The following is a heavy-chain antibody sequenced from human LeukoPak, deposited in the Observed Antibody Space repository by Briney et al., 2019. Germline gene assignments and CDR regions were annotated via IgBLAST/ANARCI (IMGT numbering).Heavy chain of an antibody. Sequence: GGSLRLSCAASGFTFSSYSINWVRQAPGKGLEWVSFITGSSSTIFYADSVKGRFTISRDNAKNLVYLQMNSLRDNDTAVYYCARARSGWYMDYWGQGTLVTVSS. V-gene: IGHV3-48*02. CDR1: GFTFSSYS. CDR2: ITGSSSTI. D-gene: IGHD6-19*01. J-gene: IGHJ4*02. CDR3: ARARSGWYMDY.